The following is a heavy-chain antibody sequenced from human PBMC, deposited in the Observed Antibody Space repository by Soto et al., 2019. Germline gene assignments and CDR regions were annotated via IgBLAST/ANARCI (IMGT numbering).Heavy chain of an antibody. J-gene: IGHJ4*02. D-gene: IGHD2-15*01. CDR2: IIPIFGTA. CDR1: GGTFSSYA. V-gene: IGHV1-69*13. CDR3: ARHYCSGGSCYPGPPNFVFDY. Sequence: SVKVSCKASGGTFSSYAISWVRQAPGQGLEWMGGIIPIFGTANYAQKFQGRVTITADESTSTAYMELSSLRSEDTAVYYCARHYCSGGSCYPGPPNFVFDYWGQGTLVTVSS.